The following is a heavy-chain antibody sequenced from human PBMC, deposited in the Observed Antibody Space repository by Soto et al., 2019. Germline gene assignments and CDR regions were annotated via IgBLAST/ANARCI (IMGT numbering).Heavy chain of an antibody. CDR2: ISSSSSYI. J-gene: IGHJ4*02. V-gene: IGHV3-21*01. CDR3: ARENYDTSGYYYFDY. CDR1: GFTFSSYS. D-gene: IGHD3-22*01. Sequence: VGALRLSCAASGFTFSSYSMNWVRQAPGKGLEWVSSISSSSSYIYYADSVKGRFTISRDNAKNSLYLQMNSLRAEDTAVYYCARENYDTSGYYYFDYWDQGTLVTVSS.